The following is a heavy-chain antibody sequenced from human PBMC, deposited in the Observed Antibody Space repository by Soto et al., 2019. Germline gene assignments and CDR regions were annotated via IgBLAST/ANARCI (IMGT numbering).Heavy chain of an antibody. J-gene: IGHJ3*02. V-gene: IGHV3-23*01. CDR3: ATTAFDI. CDR2: VSTTGDNT. Sequence: PGGSLRLSCVASGFTFSSYTISWVRQAPGKGLQWVSAVSTTGDNTYYADSVKGRFTISRDNSKNTVYLQMNSLRAEDTALYYCATTAFDIWGQGTMVTVSS. CDR1: GFTFSSYT. D-gene: IGHD1-1*01.